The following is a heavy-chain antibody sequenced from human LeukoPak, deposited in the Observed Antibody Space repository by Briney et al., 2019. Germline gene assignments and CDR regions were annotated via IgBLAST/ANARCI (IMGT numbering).Heavy chain of an antibody. CDR1: GFTFSDYY. J-gene: IGHJ4*02. CDR3: ARADSSSWYESTDYFDY. Sequence: PGGSLRLSCAASGFTFSDYYMSWIRQAPGKGLEWVSYISSSGSTIYYADSVKGRFTISRDNAKNSLYLQMNSLRAEGTAVYYCARADSSSWYESTDYFDYWGQGTLVTVSS. D-gene: IGHD6-13*01. CDR2: ISSSGSTI. V-gene: IGHV3-11*01.